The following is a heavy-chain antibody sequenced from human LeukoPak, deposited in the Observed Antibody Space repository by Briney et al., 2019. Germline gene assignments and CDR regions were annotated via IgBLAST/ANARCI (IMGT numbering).Heavy chain of an antibody. CDR3: ARDVASAVAFMDV. J-gene: IGHJ6*04. D-gene: IGHD6-19*01. CDR1: GFTVSSNY. V-gene: IGHV3-53*01. CDR2: IYSGGST. Sequence: GGSLRLSCAASGFTVSSNYMSWVRQAPGKGLEWVSVIYSGGSTYYADSVKGRFTISRDNSKNTLYLQMNSLRAEDTAVYYCARDVASAVAFMDVWGKGTTVTVSS.